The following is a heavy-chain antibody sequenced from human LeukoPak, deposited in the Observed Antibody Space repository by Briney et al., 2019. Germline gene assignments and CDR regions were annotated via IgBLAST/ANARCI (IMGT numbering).Heavy chain of an antibody. D-gene: IGHD1-7*01. J-gene: IGHJ5*02. CDR1: GFTFSYYG. V-gene: IGHV3-33*01. CDR3: ARDSLGTRSGWFDP. CDR2: IWSDGSNK. Sequence: GGTLRLSCGASGFTFSYYGMHWVRHAPGKGLEWVAVIWSDGSNKYCADSVKGRFTISRDNSKNTLYLQMNSLRAEDTAVYYCARDSLGTRSGWFDPWGQGTLVTVSS.